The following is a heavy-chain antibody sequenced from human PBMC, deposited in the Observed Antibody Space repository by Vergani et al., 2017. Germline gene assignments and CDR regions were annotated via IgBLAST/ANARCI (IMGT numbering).Heavy chain of an antibody. D-gene: IGHD2-21*01. CDR3: ARRXYVHSWVVSWFDP. V-gene: IGHV5-51*01. J-gene: IGHJ5*02. Sequence: EVQLVQSGPEGKKPGDSLTISCQGFGLSFSSSWIGWVRQRPGKGLEWMGIIYPGDSETRYSPAFQGQVTISADRSKSTTFLKWSSLKASDTAVYYCARRXYVHSWVVSWFDPWGQGTQVTVSS. CDR1: GLSFSSSW. CDR2: IYPGDSET.